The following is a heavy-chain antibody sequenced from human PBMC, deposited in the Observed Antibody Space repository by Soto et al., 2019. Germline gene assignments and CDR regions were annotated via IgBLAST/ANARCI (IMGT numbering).Heavy chain of an antibody. J-gene: IGHJ4*02. Sequence: QLQLQESGSGLVKPSQTLSLTCAVSGGSITSGGSSWSWIRQPPGKGREGIGYIYHGGSIYYNPSLKRRFTISVDRSKKQFSLKLSSVTDADTAVYYCARVPDYWGQGTQGTVSS. CDR2: IYHGGSI. CDR3: ARVPDY. CDR1: GGSITSGGSS. V-gene: IGHV4-30-2*01.